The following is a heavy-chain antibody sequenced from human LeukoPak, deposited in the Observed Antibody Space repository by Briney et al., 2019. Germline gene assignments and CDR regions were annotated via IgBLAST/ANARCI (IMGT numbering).Heavy chain of an antibody. V-gene: IGHV3-30*19. D-gene: IGHD6-19*01. Sequence: GGSLRLSCAASGFTFRNYGMHWVRQAPGKGLEWVAVISYDGSNKYYADSVKGRFTISRDNSKNTLYLQMNSLRAEDTAVYYCARESPSSGWYAPGDYWGQGTLVTVSS. J-gene: IGHJ4*02. CDR1: GFTFRNYG. CDR2: ISYDGSNK. CDR3: ARESPSSGWYAPGDY.